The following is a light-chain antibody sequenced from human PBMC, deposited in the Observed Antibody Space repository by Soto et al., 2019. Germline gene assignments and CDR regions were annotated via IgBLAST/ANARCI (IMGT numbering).Light chain of an antibody. J-gene: IGLJ2*01. Sequence: QSALTQPPSASGSPGQSVTISCTGTSSDVGGYNYVSWYQQHPGKAPKLMIYEVSKRPSGVPDRFSGSKSGNTASLTVSGLQADDEAEYYCSSYAGSNNVVFGGGTQLTVL. CDR3: SSYAGSNNVV. V-gene: IGLV2-8*01. CDR2: EVS. CDR1: SSDVGGYNY.